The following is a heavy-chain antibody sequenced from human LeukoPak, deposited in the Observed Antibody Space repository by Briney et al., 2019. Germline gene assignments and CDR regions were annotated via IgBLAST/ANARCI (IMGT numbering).Heavy chain of an antibody. Sequence: SETLSLTCTVSGGSISSYYWSWIRQPPGKGLEWIGYIYCSGSTNYNPSLKSRVTISVDTSKNQFSLKLSSVTAADTAVYYCARDDLYSSSWYSFQHWGQGTLVTVSS. CDR1: GGSISSYY. D-gene: IGHD6-13*01. CDR3: ARDDLYSSSWYSFQH. V-gene: IGHV4-59*12. J-gene: IGHJ1*01. CDR2: IYCSGST.